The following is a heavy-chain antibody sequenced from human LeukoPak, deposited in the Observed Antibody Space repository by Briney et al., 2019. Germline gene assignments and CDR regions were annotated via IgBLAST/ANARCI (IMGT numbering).Heavy chain of an antibody. D-gene: IGHD5-18*01. CDR1: GFTFSSYE. CDR2: ISNSGSTI. V-gene: IGHV3-48*03. J-gene: IGHJ4*02. CDR3: ARDGGYSYGKKGCFEK. Sequence: GGSLRLSCTVSGFTFSSYEMNWVRQAPGKGLQWVSYISNSGSTIYYAGSVKGRFSISRDNAKNSLYLQMNSLRAEDTAVYYCARDGGYSYGKKGCFEKWGQGTLVTVSS.